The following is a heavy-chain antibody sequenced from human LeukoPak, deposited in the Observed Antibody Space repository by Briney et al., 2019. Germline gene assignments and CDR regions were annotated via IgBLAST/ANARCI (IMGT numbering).Heavy chain of an antibody. D-gene: IGHD1-26*01. Sequence: GGSLRLSCAVSGFTFSSYAMSWVRQAPGKGLEWVSGISGSGDNTYYADSVKGRFTISRDNSKNTLYLQMNSLRAEDTAVYYCARESYGDYWGQGTLVTVSS. CDR3: ARESYGDY. V-gene: IGHV3-23*01. CDR1: GFTFSSYA. CDR2: ISGSGDNT. J-gene: IGHJ4*02.